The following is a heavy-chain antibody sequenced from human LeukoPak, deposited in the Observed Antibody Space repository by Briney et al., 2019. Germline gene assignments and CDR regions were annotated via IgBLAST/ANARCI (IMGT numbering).Heavy chain of an antibody. CDR1: GFTFSSYS. CDR3: ARDSSGWLPFDY. V-gene: IGHV3-21*01. CDR2: ISSSSSYI. D-gene: IGHD6-19*01. J-gene: IGHJ4*02. Sequence: AGSLRLSCAASGFTFSSYSMNWVRQAPGKGLEWVSSISSSSSYIYYADSVRGRFTISRDNAKNSLYLQMNSLRAEDTAVYYCARDSSGWLPFDYWGQGTLVTVSS.